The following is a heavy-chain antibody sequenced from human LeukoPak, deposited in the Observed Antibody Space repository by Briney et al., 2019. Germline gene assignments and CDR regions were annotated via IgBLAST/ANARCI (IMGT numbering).Heavy chain of an antibody. J-gene: IGHJ6*03. V-gene: IGHV4-34*01. CDR1: GGSFSGYY. Sequence: SETLSLTCAVYGGSFSGYYWSWIRQSPGKGLEWIGEINHSGSTNYNPSLKSRVTISVDTSKNQFSLKLSSVTAADTAVYYCASYVWGSYRPYYYYMDVWGKGTTVTISS. D-gene: IGHD3-16*02. CDR3: ASYVWGSYRPYYYYMDV. CDR2: INHSGST.